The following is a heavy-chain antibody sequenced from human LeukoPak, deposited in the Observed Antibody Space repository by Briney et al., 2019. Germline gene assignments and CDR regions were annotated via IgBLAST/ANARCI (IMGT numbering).Heavy chain of an antibody. V-gene: IGHV4-38-2*02. D-gene: IGHD2-2*02. Sequence: PSETLSLTCTVSGYSITSGYNWAWIRQPPGKVLEWIGSIYHGGSAYYNPSLKSRVTISVDTSKNQFSLKLSSVTAADTAVYYCVRYCSSTTCYTRAVDYWGRGTLVTVSS. J-gene: IGHJ4*02. CDR3: VRYCSSTTCYTRAVDY. CDR2: IYHGGSA. CDR1: GYSITSGYN.